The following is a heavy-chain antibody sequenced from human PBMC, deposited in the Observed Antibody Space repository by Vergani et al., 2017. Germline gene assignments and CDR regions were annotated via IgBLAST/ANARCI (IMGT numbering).Heavy chain of an antibody. CDR3: ARDPTTVTTGDY. CDR1: GGTFSSYT. D-gene: IGHD4-11*01. J-gene: IGHJ4*02. CDR2: IIPILGIA. V-gene: IGHV1-69*08. Sequence: QVQLVQSGAEVKKPGSSVKVSCKASGGTFSSYTISWVRQAPGQGLEWMGRIIPILGIANYAQKFQGRVTITGDKSTSTAYMELSSLRSEDTAVYYCARDPTTVTTGDYWGQGTLVTVSS.